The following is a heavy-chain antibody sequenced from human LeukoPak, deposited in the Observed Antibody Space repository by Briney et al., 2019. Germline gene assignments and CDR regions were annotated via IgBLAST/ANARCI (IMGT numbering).Heavy chain of an antibody. Sequence: SQTLSLTCTVSGGSISSGGYFWSWVRQHPGKGLEWIGYISHSGSTYYNPSLKSRVTISLDTSKDRFSLRLSSVTAADTAVYYCARTFSESYYYYGMDVWGQGTTVTVSS. CDR2: ISHSGST. CDR3: ARTFSESYYYYGMDV. V-gene: IGHV4-31*03. J-gene: IGHJ6*02. CDR1: GGSISSGGYF. D-gene: IGHD1-26*01.